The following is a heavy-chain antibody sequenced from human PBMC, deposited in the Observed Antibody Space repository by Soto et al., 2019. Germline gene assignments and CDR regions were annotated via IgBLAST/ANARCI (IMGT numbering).Heavy chain of an antibody. CDR1: GLTFSDYY. D-gene: IGHD3-22*01. V-gene: IGHV3-11*01. CDR3: AGRYNYDSSGLDP. CDR2: ISSSGSTI. Sequence: PGGSLRLSCAASGLTFSDYYMSWIRQAPGKGLEWVSYISSSGSTIYYADSVKGRFTISRDNAENSLFLQMNSLRAEDTAIYYCAGRYNYDSSGLDPWGQGTLVTVSS. J-gene: IGHJ5*02.